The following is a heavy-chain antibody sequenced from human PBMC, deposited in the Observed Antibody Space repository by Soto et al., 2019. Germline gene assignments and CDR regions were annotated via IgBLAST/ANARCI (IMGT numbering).Heavy chain of an antibody. CDR3: ARDWEAGSSWNKHYKYSGLDV. D-gene: IGHD6-13*01. CDR2: ISSSSDTI. CDR1: GFPFSNYN. V-gene: IGHV3-48*02. J-gene: IGHJ6*02. Sequence: GGSLRLSCAASGFPFSNYNMNWVRQAPGKGLEGVSFISSSSDTIYYADSVKGRFTISRDNAKNSLYLQMDSLRDEDTAIYYCARDWEAGSSWNKHYKYSGLDVWGQGTTVTVSS.